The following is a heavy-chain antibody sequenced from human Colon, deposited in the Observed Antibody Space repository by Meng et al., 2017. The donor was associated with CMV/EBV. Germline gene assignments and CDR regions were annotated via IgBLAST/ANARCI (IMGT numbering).Heavy chain of an antibody. Sequence: SVKVSCKASGGTFSSYAISWVRQAPGQGLEWMGGIIPIFGTANYAQKFQGRVTITTDESTSTAYMELSSLRSEDTAVYYCARGRRLRYFDPHVGGPYGMDVWGQGTTVTVSS. CDR1: GGTFSSYA. CDR2: IIPIFGTA. D-gene: IGHD3-9*01. V-gene: IGHV1-69*05. CDR3: ARGRRLRYFDPHVGGPYGMDV. J-gene: IGHJ6*02.